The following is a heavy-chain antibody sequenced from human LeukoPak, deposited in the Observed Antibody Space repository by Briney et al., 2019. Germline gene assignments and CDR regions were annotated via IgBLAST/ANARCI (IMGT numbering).Heavy chain of an antibody. V-gene: IGHV4-4*07. CDR2: IYTSGST. Sequence: SETLSLTCTVSGGSISSYYWSWIRQPAGKGLEWIGRIYTSGSTNYNPSLKSRVTISVDKSKNQFSLKLSSVTAADTAVYYCARWRYYYDSSGYFDYWGRGTLVTVSS. J-gene: IGHJ4*02. CDR3: ARWRYYYDSSGYFDY. D-gene: IGHD3-22*01. CDR1: GGSISSYY.